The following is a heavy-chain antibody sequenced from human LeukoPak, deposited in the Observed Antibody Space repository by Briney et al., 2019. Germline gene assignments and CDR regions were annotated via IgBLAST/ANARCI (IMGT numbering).Heavy chain of an antibody. CDR1: GGSISSYY. J-gene: IGHJ3*02. Sequence: SETLSLTCTVSGGSISSYYWSWIRQPPGKGLEGIGYIYYSGSTNYNPSLKSRVTISVDTSNNQFSLKLSSVTAADTAVYYCARSFRGERAFDIWGQGTMVTVSS. CDR2: IYYSGST. V-gene: IGHV4-59*01. CDR3: ARSFRGERAFDI.